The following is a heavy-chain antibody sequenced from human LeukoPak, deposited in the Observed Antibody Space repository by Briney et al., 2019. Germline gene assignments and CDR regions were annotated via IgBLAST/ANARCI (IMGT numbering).Heavy chain of an antibody. V-gene: IGHV4-31*03. D-gene: IGHD1-1*01. CDR3: ARDVSGSSPGYIDP. CDR2: IYYSGST. CDR1: GGSISSGGYY. Sequence: SETLSLTCTVSGGSISSGGYYWSWIRQHPGKGLEWIGYIYYSGSTYYNPSLKSRVTISVDTSKNQFSLKLSPVTAADTAVYYCARDVSGSSPGYIDPWGQGTLVTVSS. J-gene: IGHJ5*02.